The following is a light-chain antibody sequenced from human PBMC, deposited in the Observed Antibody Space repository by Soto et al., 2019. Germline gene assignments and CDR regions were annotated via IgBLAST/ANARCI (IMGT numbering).Light chain of an antibody. Sequence: EIVMTQSPATLSVSPGERATLSCRASQSVSSNLAWYQQKPGQAPRLLIYGASTRATGIPARFSGSGSGTEFTLTMSSLQSEDFAVYYCQQYNNWPLGTFGQGTKVEIK. CDR2: GAS. J-gene: IGKJ1*01. CDR1: QSVSSN. V-gene: IGKV3-15*01. CDR3: QQYNNWPLGT.